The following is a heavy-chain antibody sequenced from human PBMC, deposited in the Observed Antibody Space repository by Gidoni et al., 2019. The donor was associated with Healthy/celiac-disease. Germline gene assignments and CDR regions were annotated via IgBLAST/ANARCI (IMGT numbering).Heavy chain of an antibody. D-gene: IGHD5-12*01. V-gene: IGHV4-34*01. CDR3: ARETPKDGYNYIWYFDL. Sequence: QVQLQQWGAGLLKPSETLSLPCAAYGGSFSGYYWSWIRQPPGKGLEWIGEINHSGSTNYNPSLKSRVTISADTSKNQFSLKLSSVTAADTAVYYCARETPKDGYNYIWYFDLWGRGTLVTVSS. J-gene: IGHJ2*01. CDR1: GGSFSGYY. CDR2: INHSGST.